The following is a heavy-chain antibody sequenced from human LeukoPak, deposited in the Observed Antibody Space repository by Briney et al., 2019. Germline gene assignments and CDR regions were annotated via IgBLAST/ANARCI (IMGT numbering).Heavy chain of an antibody. CDR3: AKDLYDFWSGYTIDY. Sequence: GGSLRLSCAASGFTFSSYSMNWVRQAPGKGLEWVSSISSSSSYIYYADSVKGRFTISRDNAKNSLYLQMNSLRAEDMALYYCAKDLYDFWSGYTIDYWGQGTLVTVSS. CDR2: ISSSSSYI. D-gene: IGHD3-3*01. CDR1: GFTFSSYS. V-gene: IGHV3-21*04. J-gene: IGHJ4*02.